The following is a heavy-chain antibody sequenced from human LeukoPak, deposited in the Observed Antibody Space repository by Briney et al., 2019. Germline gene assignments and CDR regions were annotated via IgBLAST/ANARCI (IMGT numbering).Heavy chain of an antibody. Sequence: GGSLRLSCAASGFTFSSYEMNWVRQAPGKGLEWVAVISYDGSNKYYADSVKGRFTISRDNSKNTLYLQMNSLRAEDTAVYYCARERYYYDSRHLDYWGQGTLVTVSS. V-gene: IGHV3-30*04. CDR1: GFTFSSYE. CDR3: ARERYYYDSRHLDY. D-gene: IGHD3-22*01. CDR2: ISYDGSNK. J-gene: IGHJ4*02.